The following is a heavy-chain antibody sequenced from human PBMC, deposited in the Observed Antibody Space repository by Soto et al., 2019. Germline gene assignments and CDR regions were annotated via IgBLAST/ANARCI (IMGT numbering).Heavy chain of an antibody. Sequence: ASVKVSCKASGYTFTGYYMHWVRQAPGQGLEWMVCINPNSGGTNYAQKFQGRVTMTRDTSISTAYMGLSRLRSDDTAVYYCARDTGDGTVDFWGQGTLVTVSS. CDR1: GYTFTGYY. CDR2: INPNSGGT. D-gene: IGHD7-27*01. CDR3: ARDTGDGTVDF. V-gene: IGHV1-2*02. J-gene: IGHJ4*02.